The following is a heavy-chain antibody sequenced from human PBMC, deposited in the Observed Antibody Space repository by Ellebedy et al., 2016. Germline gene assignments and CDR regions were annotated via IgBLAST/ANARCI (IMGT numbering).Heavy chain of an antibody. CDR3: ARVGSDYGDPPDY. D-gene: IGHD4-17*01. CDR1: GFTFSSYA. V-gene: IGHV3-23*01. CDR2: ITGSGGYT. Sequence: GGSLRLSCVASGFTFSSYAMSWVRQAPGKGLEWVSVITGSGGYTYYADSAKGRFTISRDNSKNTLYLQMNSLRAEDTAVYYCARVGSDYGDPPDYWGQGTLVTVSS. J-gene: IGHJ4*02.